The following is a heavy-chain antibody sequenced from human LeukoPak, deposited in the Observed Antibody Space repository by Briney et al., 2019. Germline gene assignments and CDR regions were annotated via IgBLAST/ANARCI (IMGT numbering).Heavy chain of an antibody. CDR2: IYYSGST. V-gene: IGHV4-59*08. J-gene: IGHJ4*02. D-gene: IGHD3-10*01. CDR3: AGTSDDYYGSGSSKGDY. CDR1: VGSISSYN. Sequence: PSETLSLTCTASVGSISSYNWTWIRRPPGKGLKGMGNIYYSGSTNYNPSLKSRVTKSVDTSKYQFSLKLSSVTAADTAVYYCAGTSDDYYGSGSSKGDYWGQGTLVTVSS.